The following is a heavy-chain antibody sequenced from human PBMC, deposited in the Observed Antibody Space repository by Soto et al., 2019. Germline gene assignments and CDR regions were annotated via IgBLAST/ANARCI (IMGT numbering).Heavy chain of an antibody. V-gene: IGHV3-73*01. CDR2: IRSKANSYAT. D-gene: IGHD3-3*01. Sequence: GGSLRLSCAASGFTFSGSAMHWVRQASGKGLEWVGRIRSKANSYATAYAASVKGRFTISRDDSKNTAYLQMNSLKTEETAVYYCTRHPDPARSGYYSASYGMDVWGQGTTVTVSS. CDR1: GFTFSGSA. J-gene: IGHJ6*02. CDR3: TRHPDPARSGYYSASYGMDV.